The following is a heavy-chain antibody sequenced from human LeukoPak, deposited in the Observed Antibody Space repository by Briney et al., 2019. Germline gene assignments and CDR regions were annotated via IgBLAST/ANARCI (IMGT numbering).Heavy chain of an antibody. CDR2: ISWNSGSI. CDR1: GFTFDDYA. CDR3: AKDMCCSGGSCYCRYYGMDV. V-gene: IGHV3-9*01. D-gene: IGHD2-15*01. J-gene: IGHJ6*02. Sequence: GGSLRLSCAASGFTFDDYAMHWVRHAPGKGLEWVSGISWNSGSIGYADSVKGRFTISRDNAKNSLYLQMNSLRAEDTALYYCAKDMCCSGGSCYCRYYGMDVWGQGTLVTVSS.